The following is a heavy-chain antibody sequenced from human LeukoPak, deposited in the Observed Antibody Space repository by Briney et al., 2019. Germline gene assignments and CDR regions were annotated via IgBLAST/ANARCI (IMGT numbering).Heavy chain of an antibody. CDR2: VNHGGGST. D-gene: IGHD3-10*01. V-gene: IGHV3-23*01. J-gene: IGHJ6*02. CDR3: ARCYTYGTTWFGGLDV. CDR1: GFTFRSYA. Sequence: GGSLRLSCAASGFTFRSYAMSWVRQAPGKGLEWVSIVNHGGGSTYYADSVKGRFTISRDNSKNTLYLQMNSLRAEDTAVYYCARCYTYGTTWFGGLDVWGQGTTVTVSS.